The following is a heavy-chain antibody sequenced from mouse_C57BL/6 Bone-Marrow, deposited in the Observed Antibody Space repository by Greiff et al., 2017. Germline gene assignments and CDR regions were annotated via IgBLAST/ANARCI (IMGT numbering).Heavy chain of an antibody. V-gene: IGHV1-52*01. CDR3: ARGGYRYWYFDV. Sequence: QVQLQQPGAELVRPGSSVKLSCKASGYTFTSYWMHWVKQRPIQGLEWIGNIDPSDSETHYNQKFKDKATLTVDKSSSTAYMQLSSLTSEDSAVYDCARGGYRYWYFDVWGTGTTVTVSS. J-gene: IGHJ1*03. CDR1: GYTFTSYW. CDR2: IDPSDSET. D-gene: IGHD2-2*01.